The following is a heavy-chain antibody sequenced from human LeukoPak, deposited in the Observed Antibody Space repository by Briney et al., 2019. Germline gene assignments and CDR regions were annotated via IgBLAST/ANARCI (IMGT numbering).Heavy chain of an antibody. Sequence: GGPLRISCAASGFTFSSYAMSWVRQAPGKGLEWVSAISASGGSTYYADSVKGRSTISTDNSKNTLYLQMNGLRAEDSAVYYCAKPFPGNWFDPWGQGTLVTVSS. V-gene: IGHV3-23*01. CDR1: GFTFSSYA. CDR3: AKPFPGNWFDP. CDR2: ISASGGST. J-gene: IGHJ5*02.